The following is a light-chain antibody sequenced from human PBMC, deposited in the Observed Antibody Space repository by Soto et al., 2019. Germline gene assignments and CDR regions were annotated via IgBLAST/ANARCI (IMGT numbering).Light chain of an antibody. Sequence: RATLYCRASEGVSSNLAWSQHRPGQDPRLLIYGASTRATGIPARFSGSGSGTEFTLTFSSLQSEDTAVCYCHPYNILFSFGGGTKAE. CDR2: GAS. J-gene: IGKJ4*01. CDR3: HPYNILFS. V-gene: IGKV3-15*01. CDR1: EGVSSN.